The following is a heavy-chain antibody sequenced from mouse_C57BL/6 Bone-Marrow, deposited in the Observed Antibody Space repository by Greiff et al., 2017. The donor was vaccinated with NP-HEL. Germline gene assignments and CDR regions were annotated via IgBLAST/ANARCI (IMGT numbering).Heavy chain of an antibody. Sequence: KVEESGGGLVKPGGSLKLSCAASGFTFSSYTMSWVRQTPEKRLEWVATISGGGGNTYYPDSVKGRFTISRDNAKNTLYLQMSSLRSEDTALYYCARHWSNYDYWGQGTTLTVSS. CDR3: ARHWSNYDY. CDR1: GFTFSSYT. D-gene: IGHD2-5*01. J-gene: IGHJ2*01. V-gene: IGHV5-9*01. CDR2: ISGGGGNT.